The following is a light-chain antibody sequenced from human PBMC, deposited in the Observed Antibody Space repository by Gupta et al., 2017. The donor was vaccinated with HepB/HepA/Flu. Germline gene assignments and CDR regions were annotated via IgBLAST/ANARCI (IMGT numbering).Light chain of an antibody. Sequence: QSALPQPASVSGSPGQSITISCTGPSSDVGGYNYVSWYQQHPGKAPKLMIFYVRYRPSGVSSRFSGSKSGNTASLTISGLQAEDEADYYCSSYTSSSTYVVFGGGTKLTVL. V-gene: IGLV2-14*03. CDR2: YVR. J-gene: IGLJ2*01. CDR1: SSDVGGYNY. CDR3: SSYTSSSTYVV.